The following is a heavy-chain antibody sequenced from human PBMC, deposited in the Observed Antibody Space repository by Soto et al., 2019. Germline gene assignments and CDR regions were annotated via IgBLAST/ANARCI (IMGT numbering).Heavy chain of an antibody. CDR2: IGSSGSTI. J-gene: IGHJ4*02. V-gene: IGHV3-11*01. Sequence: GGSQRLSCTSSGFTFIDYYMIWIRQAPGKGLEWVSYIGSSGSTIYYADSVKGRFTISRDNAKNSLYLQMNSLRAEDTAVYYCASSPRTTAPYWGQGTLVTVS. D-gene: IGHD4-4*01. CDR1: GFTFIDYY. CDR3: ASSPRTTAPY.